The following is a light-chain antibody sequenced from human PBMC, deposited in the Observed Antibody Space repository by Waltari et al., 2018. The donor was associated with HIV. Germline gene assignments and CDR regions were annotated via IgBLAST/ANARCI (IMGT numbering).Light chain of an antibody. CDR1: SSNVVTNY. Sequence: QSVLTQPPSASGTPGQRVTISCSGSSSNVVTNYVNWYKQLPGTAPERVIYQNNRRPLGVPDRLSGSKSGTSASRAISGLRSEDEADYYCATWDDSLSAWLFGGGTRLSVL. CDR3: ATWDDSLSAWL. J-gene: IGLJ3*02. V-gene: IGLV1-47*01. CDR2: QNN.